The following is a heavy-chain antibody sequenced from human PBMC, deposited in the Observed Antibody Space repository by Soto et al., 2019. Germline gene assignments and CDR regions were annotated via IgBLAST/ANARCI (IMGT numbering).Heavy chain of an antibody. D-gene: IGHD6-25*01. CDR3: ARSLLQRAF. Sequence: QVPLVQSGAEVKKPGASVKVSCKASGYIFIHYYIHWVRQAPGQGLEWMAIINPNGGSTNYAQKLQGSVTVTSETSTSTVSMELNRLGSDETAVYWCARSLLQRAFWGEGTLGTVSA. J-gene: IGHJ4*02. CDR2: INPNGGST. CDR1: GYIFIHYY. V-gene: IGHV1-46*01.